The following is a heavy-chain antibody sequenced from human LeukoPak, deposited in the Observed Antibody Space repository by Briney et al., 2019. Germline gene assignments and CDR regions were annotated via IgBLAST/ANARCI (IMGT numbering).Heavy chain of an antibody. CDR2: VHLSGRT. J-gene: IGHJ4*02. V-gene: IGHV4-4*02. CDR3: AREGGPYRPLDY. Sequence: SGTLSLTCGVSGGSISSTNWWTWVRQPPGEGLEWIGEVHLSGRTNYNPSLESRVTMSVDMSENHISLKLTPVTAADTAVYYCAREGGPYRPLDYSGQGTLVTVSS. CDR1: GGSISSTNW.